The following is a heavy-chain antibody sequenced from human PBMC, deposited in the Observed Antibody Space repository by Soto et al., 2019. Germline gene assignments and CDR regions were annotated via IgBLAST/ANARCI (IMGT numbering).Heavy chain of an antibody. CDR2: IIPILGIA. D-gene: IGHD2-2*01. V-gene: IGHV1-69*04. J-gene: IGHJ5*02. CDR3: ARDQVPAAIPFDP. CDR1: GGTFSSYT. Sequence: SVKVSCKASGGTFSSYTISWVRQAPGQGLEWMGRIIPILGIANYAQKFQGRVTITADKSTSTAYMELSSLRSEDTAVYYCARDQVPAAIPFDPWGQGPLVTVSS.